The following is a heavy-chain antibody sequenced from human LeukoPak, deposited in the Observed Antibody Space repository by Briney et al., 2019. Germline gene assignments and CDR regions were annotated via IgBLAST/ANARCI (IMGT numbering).Heavy chain of an antibody. V-gene: IGHV4-59*01. CDR2: IYYSGST. J-gene: IGHJ3*02. CDR1: GGSISSYY. D-gene: IGHD3-22*01. CDR3: ARERPASYYDSSAKAFDI. Sequence: PSETLSLTCTVSGGSISSYYWSWIRQPPGKGLEWIGYIYYSGSTNYNPSLKSRVTISVDTSKNQFSLKLSSVTAADTAVYYCARERPASYYDSSAKAFDIWGQGTMVTVSS.